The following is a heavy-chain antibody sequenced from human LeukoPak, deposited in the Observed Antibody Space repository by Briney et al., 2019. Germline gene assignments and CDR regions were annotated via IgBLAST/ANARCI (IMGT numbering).Heavy chain of an antibody. D-gene: IGHD6-25*01. J-gene: IGHJ4*02. CDR2: IYHGGST. V-gene: IGHV4-4*02. CDR3: AREGGFYRPLDY. CDR1: GGSISNNNW. Sequence: SETLSLTCAVSGGSISNNNWWSWVRQPPGMGLEWIGEIYHGGSTNYNPSLKSRVTMSVDRSKNQFSLKLSSVTAADAAVYYCAREGGFYRPLDYSGQGTLVTVSS.